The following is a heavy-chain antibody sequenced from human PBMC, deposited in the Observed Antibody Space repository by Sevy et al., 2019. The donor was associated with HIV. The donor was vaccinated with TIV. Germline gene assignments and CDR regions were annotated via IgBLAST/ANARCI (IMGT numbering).Heavy chain of an antibody. D-gene: IGHD2-8*01. Sequence: GGSLRLSCAASGFAFHEYSMGWIRQAPGKGLEWVATLSFGCGKINYADSVKGRFTISRDNSKNSFYLQMDNLRVEDTALYYCAREGCSRPHDYWGQGTRVTVSS. CDR2: LSFGCGKI. CDR3: AREGCSRPHDY. J-gene: IGHJ4*02. V-gene: IGHV3-23*01. CDR1: GFAFHEYS.